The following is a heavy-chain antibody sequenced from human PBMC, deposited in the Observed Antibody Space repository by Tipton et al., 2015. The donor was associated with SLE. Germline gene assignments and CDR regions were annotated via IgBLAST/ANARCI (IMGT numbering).Heavy chain of an antibody. CDR1: GDSISSGAYY. J-gene: IGHJ6*02. CDR2: IYYSGST. CDR3: ARDRRADV. Sequence: TLSLTCTVSGDSISSGAYYWNWIRQHPGRGLEWIGYIYYSGSTYYNPSLKSRVTISVDTSKNQFSLKLSSVTAADTAMYYCARDRRADVWGQGTTVTVSS. V-gene: IGHV4-31*03.